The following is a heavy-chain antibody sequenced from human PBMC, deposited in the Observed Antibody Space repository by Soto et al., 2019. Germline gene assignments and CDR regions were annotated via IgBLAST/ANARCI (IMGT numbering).Heavy chain of an antibody. CDR2: IYFSGSA. CDR3: ARRYSGYGDY. V-gene: IGHV4-59*08. D-gene: IGHD5-12*01. CDR1: GGSITSYY. Sequence: QVQLQESGPGLVKPSETLSLTCTVSGGSITSYYWSWIRQPPGKGLEWIGYIYFSGSANYNPSLMSRVTLSVDTPKNQFSLKLSSVTAADTAVYYCARRYSGYGDYWGQGTLVTVSS. J-gene: IGHJ4*02.